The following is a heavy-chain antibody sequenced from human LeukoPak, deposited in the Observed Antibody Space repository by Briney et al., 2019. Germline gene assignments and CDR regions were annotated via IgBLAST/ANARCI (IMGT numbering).Heavy chain of an antibody. V-gene: IGHV1-8*02. Sequence: GASVKVSCKASGYTFTGYYMHWVRQATGQGLEWMGWMNPNSGNTGYAQKFQGRVTMTRNTSISTAYMELSSLRSEDTAVYYCARGYYDILTGYYMGDYWGQGTLVTVSS. CDR2: MNPNSGNT. CDR1: GYTFTGYY. J-gene: IGHJ4*02. CDR3: ARGYYDILTGYYMGDY. D-gene: IGHD3-9*01.